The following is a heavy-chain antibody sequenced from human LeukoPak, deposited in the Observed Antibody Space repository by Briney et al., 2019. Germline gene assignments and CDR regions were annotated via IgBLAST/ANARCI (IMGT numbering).Heavy chain of an antibody. CDR2: MNPNSGNT. CDR1: GYTFTSYD. D-gene: IGHD2-8*01. V-gene: IGHV1-8*01. J-gene: IGHJ4*02. Sequence: ASVKVSCKASGYTFTSYDINWVRQATGQGLEWMGWMNPNSGNTGYAQKFQGRVTMTRNTSVSTAYMELSSLRSEDTAVYYCAKSGLRMVSPCGYWGQGTLVTVSS. CDR3: AKSGLRMVSPCGY.